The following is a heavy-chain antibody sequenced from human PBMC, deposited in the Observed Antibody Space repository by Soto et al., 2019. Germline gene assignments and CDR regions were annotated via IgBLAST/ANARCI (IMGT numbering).Heavy chain of an antibody. CDR1: GFTFSMYS. Sequence: GGSLRLSCEVSGFTFSMYSMSWVRQSPGKGLEWVAKIPQDGVDGHYADSVKGRFTISRGNGKNSLYLQLNNLRAEDTAVYYCARDHLILPAHDFFYGSDVWGRGATVTVSS. CDR3: ARDHLILPAHDFFYGSDV. V-gene: IGHV3-7*03. D-gene: IGHD2-21*02. CDR2: IPQDGVDG. J-gene: IGHJ6*02.